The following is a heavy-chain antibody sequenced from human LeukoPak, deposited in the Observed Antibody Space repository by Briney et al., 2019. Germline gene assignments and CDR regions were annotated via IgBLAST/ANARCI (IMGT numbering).Heavy chain of an antibody. J-gene: IGHJ4*02. CDR3: ASGYYDTSGYSLFEL. CDR2: MYTGGST. D-gene: IGHD3-22*01. Sequence: SETLSLTCTVSGGSISSYYWSWIRQPAGKGLEWIGRMYTGGSTNYNPSLKSRGTMSVDTSKNQFSLKLSSVTAADTAVYYCASGYYDTSGYSLFELWGQGTLIIVSS. V-gene: IGHV4-4*07. CDR1: GGSISSYY.